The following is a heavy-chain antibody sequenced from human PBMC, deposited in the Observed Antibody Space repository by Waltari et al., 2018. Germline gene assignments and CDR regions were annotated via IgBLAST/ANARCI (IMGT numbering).Heavy chain of an antibody. D-gene: IGHD6-13*01. CDR3: ARLRRMGSSSWHPDAFDI. CDR1: GGSFSGYY. Sequence: QVQLQQWGAGLLKPSETLSLTCAVYGGSFSGYYWSWIRQPPGKGLEWIGEINHSGSTNYNPSLKSRVTISVDTSKNQFSLKLSSVTAADTAVYYCARLRRMGSSSWHPDAFDIWGQGTMVTVSS. CDR2: INHSGST. J-gene: IGHJ3*02. V-gene: IGHV4-34*01.